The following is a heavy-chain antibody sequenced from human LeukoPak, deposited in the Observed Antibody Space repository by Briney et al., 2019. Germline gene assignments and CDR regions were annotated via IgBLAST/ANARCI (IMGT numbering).Heavy chain of an antibody. J-gene: IGHJ4*02. Sequence: GGSLRLSCAGSGFTFSSYSMNWVRQAPGKGLEWVSYISSDSGTIYYADSVKGRFTISRDNAKNSLYLQMNSLRAEDTAVYYRPMVRGVIFDYWGQGALVTVSS. D-gene: IGHD3-10*01. CDR3: PMVRGVIFDY. V-gene: IGHV3-48*04. CDR2: ISSDSGTI. CDR1: GFTFSSYS.